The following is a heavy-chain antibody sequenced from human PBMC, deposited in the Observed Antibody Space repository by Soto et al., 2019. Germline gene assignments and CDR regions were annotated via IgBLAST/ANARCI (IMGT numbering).Heavy chain of an antibody. CDR2: IIPIFGTA. CDR1: GGTFSSYA. V-gene: IGHV1-69*13. Sequence: SVKVSCKASGGTFSSYAISWVRQAPGQGLEWMGGIIPIFGTANYAQKFQGRVTITADESTSTAYMELSSLRSEDTAVYYCARDRVYYDSSGYYLDAFDIWGQGTMVTVSS. CDR3: ARDRVYYDSSGYYLDAFDI. D-gene: IGHD3-22*01. J-gene: IGHJ3*02.